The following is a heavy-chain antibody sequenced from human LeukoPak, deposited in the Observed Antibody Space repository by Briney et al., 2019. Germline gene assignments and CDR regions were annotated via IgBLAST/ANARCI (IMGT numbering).Heavy chain of an antibody. CDR1: GFTFSSYA. J-gene: IGHJ4*02. Sequence: GGSLILSCAASGFTFSSYAMSWVRQAPGKGLEWVSVISGSGGSTYYADSVKGRFTISRDNSKNTLYLQMNSLRAEDTAVYYCAKPSGREGAGPFDSWGQGTLVTVSS. D-gene: IGHD6-19*01. CDR3: AKPSGREGAGPFDS. CDR2: ISGSGGST. V-gene: IGHV3-23*01.